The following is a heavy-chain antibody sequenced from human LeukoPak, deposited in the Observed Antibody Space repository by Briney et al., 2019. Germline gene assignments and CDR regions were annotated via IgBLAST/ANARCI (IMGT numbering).Heavy chain of an antibody. CDR3: ARQADDSSSSLVYFDY. CDR1: GGSISSHY. CDR2: IYYSGTT. J-gene: IGHJ4*02. V-gene: IGHV4-59*08. D-gene: IGHD6-6*01. Sequence: SSETLSLTCAVSGGSISSHYWSWIRQPPGKGLEWIGFIYYSGTTKYNPSLKSRVTISAGTSKNQFSLKLSSVTAADTAVYYCARQADDSSSSLVYFDYWGQGTLVTVSS.